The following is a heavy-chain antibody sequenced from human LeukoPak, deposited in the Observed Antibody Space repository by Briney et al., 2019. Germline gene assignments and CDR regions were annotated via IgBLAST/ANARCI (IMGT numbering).Heavy chain of an antibody. CDR2: IYYSGST. V-gene: IGHV4-39*01. D-gene: IGHD6-6*01. J-gene: IGHJ4*02. CDR1: GGSISSSSHY. Sequence: PSETLSLTCTVSGGSISSSSHYWGWIRQPPGKGLEWIGTIYYSGSTYYNPSLKSRVTISVDTSKNQFSLKLSSVTAADTAVYYCARHKGSSSFFDYWGQGTLVTVSP. CDR3: ARHKGSSSFFDY.